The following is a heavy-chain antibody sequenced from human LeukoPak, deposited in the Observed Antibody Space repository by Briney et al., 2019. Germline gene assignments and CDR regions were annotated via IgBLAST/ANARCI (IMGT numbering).Heavy chain of an antibody. J-gene: IGHJ3*02. CDR3: ARDRGGDDYRGHTASET. CDR2: IYSGGSA. D-gene: IGHD5-24*01. Sequence: GGSLRLSCAASGFTVSSNSMSWVRQAPGKGLEWVSVIYSGGSAYYADSVKGRFTISRDNSKNTLYLQMNSLTAEDTAVYYCARDRGGDDYRGHTASETWGQGTMVTVSS. V-gene: IGHV3-66*01. CDR1: GFTVSSNS.